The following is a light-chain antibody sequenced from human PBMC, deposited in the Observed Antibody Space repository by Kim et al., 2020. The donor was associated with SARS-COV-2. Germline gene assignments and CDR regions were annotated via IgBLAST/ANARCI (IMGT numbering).Light chain of an antibody. CDR2: DKS. Sequence: ALGQTVRITCQRDSRRSYYATWYQQKPGQAPIVVIYDKSNRPSGIPDRFSGSSSGNTASLTITGTQAGDEADYYCNSRDSNDNVVFGGGTQLTVL. CDR1: SRRSYY. CDR3: NSRDSNDNVV. V-gene: IGLV3-19*01. J-gene: IGLJ2*01.